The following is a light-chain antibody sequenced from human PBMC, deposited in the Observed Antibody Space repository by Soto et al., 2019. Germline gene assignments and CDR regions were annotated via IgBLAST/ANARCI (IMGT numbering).Light chain of an antibody. V-gene: IGLV2-8*01. Sequence: QSALTQPPSASGSPGQSVTISCAGTSSDVGGYNYVSWYQQYPGKAPKLMIYEVNKRPSGVPDRFSGSKSGNTASLTVSGLQAEDEADYYCCSCVSGSPFDVLFGGGTKLTVL. J-gene: IGLJ3*02. CDR3: CSCVSGSPFDVL. CDR1: SSDVGGYNY. CDR2: EVN.